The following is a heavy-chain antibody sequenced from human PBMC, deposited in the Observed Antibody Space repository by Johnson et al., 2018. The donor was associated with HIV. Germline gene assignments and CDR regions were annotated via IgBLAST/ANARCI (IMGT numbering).Heavy chain of an antibody. CDR2: IWYDGSNK. D-gene: IGHD3-10*01. CDR1: GFTFSSYG. CDR3: AKSTQASILRESGPYGAFDI. Sequence: QMLLVESGGGVVQPGGSLRLSCAASGFTFSSYGMNWVRQAPGKGLEWVAVIWYDGSNKYYPDSVQGRFTISRDNSKNTLYLQMDSLRPEDTALYYCAKSTQASILRESGPYGAFDIWGRGTMVTVSS. V-gene: IGHV3-30*02. J-gene: IGHJ3*02.